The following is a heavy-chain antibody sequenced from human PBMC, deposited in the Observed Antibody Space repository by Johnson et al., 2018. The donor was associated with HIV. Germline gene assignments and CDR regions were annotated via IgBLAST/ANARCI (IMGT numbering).Heavy chain of an antibody. CDR1: GFTFSSYG. Sequence: VQLVESGGGVVQPGGSLRLSCAASGFTFSSYGMHWVRQAPGKGLEWVAFIRYDGSNKYYADSVKGRFTISRDNSYNTLYLQMNSLRAGDTAVYYCARQTTVVSGDAFDIWGQGTMVTVSS. D-gene: IGHD4-23*01. CDR2: IRYDGSNK. J-gene: IGHJ3*02. V-gene: IGHV3-30*02. CDR3: ARQTTVVSGDAFDI.